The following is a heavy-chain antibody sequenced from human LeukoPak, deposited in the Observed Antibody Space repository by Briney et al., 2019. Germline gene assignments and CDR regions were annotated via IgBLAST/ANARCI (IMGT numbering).Heavy chain of an antibody. Sequence: PGGSLRLSCAASGFTFSDYYMSWIRQAPGKGLEWVSYISSSGSTIYYADSVKGRFTISRDNAKNSLYLQMNSLRAEDTAVYYCARDPEWIMDYYYYYGMDVWGQGTTVTVSS. CDR3: ARDPEWIMDYYYYYGMDV. D-gene: IGHD3-3*01. V-gene: IGHV3-11*04. J-gene: IGHJ6*02. CDR2: ISSSGSTI. CDR1: GFTFSDYY.